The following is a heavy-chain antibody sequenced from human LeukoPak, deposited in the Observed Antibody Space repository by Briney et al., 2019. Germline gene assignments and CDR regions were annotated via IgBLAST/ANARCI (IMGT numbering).Heavy chain of an antibody. V-gene: IGHV1-3*03. Sequence: ASVKVSCKASASTFSTYAIHWVRQAPGQGLEWMGWISTGNGNTKYSQGFQDRITITRDTSASTVYMELRGLRSDDMAIYYCARENYYRSGRFDRAYLDDWGQGTLVTVSS. CDR2: ISTGNGNT. J-gene: IGHJ4*02. CDR3: ARENYYRSGRFDRAYLDD. CDR1: ASTFSTYA. D-gene: IGHD6-19*01.